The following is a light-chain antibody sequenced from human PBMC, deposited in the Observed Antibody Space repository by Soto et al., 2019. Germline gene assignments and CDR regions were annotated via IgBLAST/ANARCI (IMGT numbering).Light chain of an antibody. J-gene: IGLJ3*02. V-gene: IGLV1-44*01. CDR3: AAWDDSLNGRV. CDR1: SSNIGSNT. CDR2: SNH. Sequence: QSVLTQPPSASGTPGQRVTISCSGSSSNIGSNTVNWYQQLPGTAPTLLIYSNHQRPSGVPDRFSGSKSGTSASLAISGLQSDDEADYYCAAWDDSLNGRVFGGGTKLTVL.